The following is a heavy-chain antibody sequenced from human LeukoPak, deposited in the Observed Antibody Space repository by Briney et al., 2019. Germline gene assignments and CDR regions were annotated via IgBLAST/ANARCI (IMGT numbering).Heavy chain of an antibody. V-gene: IGHV6-1*01. J-gene: IGHJ6*02. CDR3: ARGLWFGELLTSYYYSGMDV. Sequence: SQTLSLTCAISGDSVSSNSAAWNWIRQSPSRGLEWLGRTYYRSKWYNDYAVSVKSRITINPDTSKNQFSLQLNSVTPEDTAVYYCARGLWFGELLTSYYYSGMDVWGQGTTVTVSS. CDR1: GDSVSSNSAA. CDR2: TYYRSKWYN. D-gene: IGHD3-10*01.